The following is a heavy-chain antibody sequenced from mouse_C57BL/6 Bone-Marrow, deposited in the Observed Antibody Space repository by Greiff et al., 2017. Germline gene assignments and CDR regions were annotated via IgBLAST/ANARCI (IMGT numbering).Heavy chain of an antibody. CDR3: ARPRYGGYYTWFAY. CDR1: GYTFTSYW. V-gene: IGHV1-59*01. CDR2: IDPSDSYT. Sequence: VQLQPPGAELVRPGTSVKLSCKASGYTFTSYWLHWVKHRPGQGLEWIGVIDPSDSYTNYNQKFKGKATLTVDTSSSAAYMQLSSLTSVDSAVYYGARPRYGGYYTWFAYWGQGTLVTVSA. J-gene: IGHJ3*01. D-gene: IGHD2-3*01.